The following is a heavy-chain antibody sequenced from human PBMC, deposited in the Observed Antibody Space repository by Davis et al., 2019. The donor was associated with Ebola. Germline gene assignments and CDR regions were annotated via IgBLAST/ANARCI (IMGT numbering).Heavy chain of an antibody. V-gene: IGHV3-21*04. CDR1: GFTFSSYA. CDR2: ISGSSSYI. CDR3: AKDGTGDSGWYYFDY. J-gene: IGHJ4*02. D-gene: IGHD6-19*01. Sequence: PGGSLRLSCAASGFTFSSYAMSWVRQAPGKGLEWVSSISGSSSYIYYADSLKGRFTISRDNAKNSVYLQMNSLRAEDTAVYYCAKDGTGDSGWYYFDYWGQGTLVTVSS.